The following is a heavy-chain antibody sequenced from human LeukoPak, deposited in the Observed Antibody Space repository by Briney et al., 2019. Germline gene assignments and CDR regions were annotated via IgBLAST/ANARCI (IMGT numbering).Heavy chain of an antibody. CDR3: ARAPVSDWFDP. Sequence: GASVKVSCKASGYTFTGYYMRWVRQAPGQGLEWMGRINPNSGDTDYAQKFQGRVTMTRDTSITTAYMDLSRLISDDTAVYYCARAPVSDWFDPWGQGTLVTVSS. V-gene: IGHV1-2*06. CDR2: INPNSGDT. J-gene: IGHJ5*02. CDR1: GYTFTGYY. D-gene: IGHD6-25*01.